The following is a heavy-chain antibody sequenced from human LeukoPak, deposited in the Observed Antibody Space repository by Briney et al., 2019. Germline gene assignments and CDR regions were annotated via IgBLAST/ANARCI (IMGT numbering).Heavy chain of an antibody. J-gene: IGHJ4*02. CDR3: AREPYSSGSYQVDY. CDR2: ISYDGSNK. Sequence: GGSLRLSCAASGFTFSSYAMHWVRQAPGKGLEWVAVISYDGSNKYYADSVKGRFTISRDNSKNTLYLQMNSLRAEDTAVYYCAREPYSSGSYQVDYWGQGTPVTVSS. D-gene: IGHD3-10*01. CDR1: GFTFSSYA. V-gene: IGHV3-30-3*01.